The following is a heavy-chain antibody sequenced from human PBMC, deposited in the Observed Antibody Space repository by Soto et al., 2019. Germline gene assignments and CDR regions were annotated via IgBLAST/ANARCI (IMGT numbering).Heavy chain of an antibody. CDR2: ISSSSSYI. CDR1: GFTLSSYS. V-gene: IGHV3-21*01. D-gene: IGHD6-13*01. J-gene: IGHJ6*02. CDR3: ARGATGYSSSWYYYGMDV. Sequence: GGSLRLSCAASGFTLSSYSMNWVRQAPGKGLEWVSSISSSSSYIYYADSVKGRSTISRDNAKNSLYLQMNSLRAEDTAVYYCARGATGYSSSWYYYGMDVWGQGTTVTVSS.